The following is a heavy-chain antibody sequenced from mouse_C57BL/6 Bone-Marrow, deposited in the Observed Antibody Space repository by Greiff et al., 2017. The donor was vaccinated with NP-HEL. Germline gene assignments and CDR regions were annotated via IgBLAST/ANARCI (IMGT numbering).Heavy chain of an antibody. D-gene: IGHD1-1*01. V-gene: IGHV1-55*01. Sequence: QVQLQQPGAELVKPGASVKMSCKASGYTFTSYWITWVKQRPGQGLEWIGDIYPGSGSTNYNGKFKSKATLTVDTSSSTAYMQLSSLTSEDSAVYYCARKGTTVVDWYFDVWGTGTTVTVSS. CDR3: ARKGTTVVDWYFDV. CDR1: GYTFTSYW. J-gene: IGHJ1*03. CDR2: IYPGSGST.